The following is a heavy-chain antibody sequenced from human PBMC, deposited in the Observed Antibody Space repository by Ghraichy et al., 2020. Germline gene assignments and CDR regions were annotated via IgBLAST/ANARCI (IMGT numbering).Heavy chain of an antibody. CDR2: IWYDGSNK. Sequence: GGSLRLSCAASGFTFSSYGMHWVRQAPGKGLEWVAVIWYDGSNKYYADSVKGRFTISRDNSKNTLYLQMNSLRAEDTAVYYCARESLLVWELDFDYWGQGTLVTVSS. CDR3: ARESLLVWELDFDY. D-gene: IGHD1-26*01. V-gene: IGHV3-33*01. CDR1: GFTFSSYG. J-gene: IGHJ4*02.